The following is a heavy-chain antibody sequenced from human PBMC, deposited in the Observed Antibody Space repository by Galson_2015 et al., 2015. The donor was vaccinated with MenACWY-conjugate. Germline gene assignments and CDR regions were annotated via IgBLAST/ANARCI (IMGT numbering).Heavy chain of an antibody. Sequence: QSGAEVKKPGESLTISCKGSGYTFTSNWLGWVRQMPGKGLEWMGIIYPGDSDTRYTPSFQGHVTISADKSINTAYLQWGSLEASDTAMYYCARQGFGSSSLDYWGQGTLVTVSS. CDR2: IYPGDSDT. CDR1: GYTFTSNW. V-gene: IGHV5-51*01. J-gene: IGHJ4*02. CDR3: ARQGFGSSSLDY. D-gene: IGHD6-6*01.